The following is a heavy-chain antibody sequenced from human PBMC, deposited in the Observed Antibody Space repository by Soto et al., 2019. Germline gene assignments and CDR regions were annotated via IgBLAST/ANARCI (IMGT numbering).Heavy chain of an antibody. CDR3: ATQAEVLELRSGFDP. V-gene: IGHV1-69*01. CDR2: IIPIFGTA. Sequence: QVQLVQSGAEVKKPGSSVKVSCKASGGTFSSYAISWVRQAPGQGLEWMGGIIPIFGTANYAQKFQGRVTITADESTSTADMALSSLRSEDTAVYYCATQAEVLELRSGFDPWGQGTLVTVSS. CDR1: GGTFSSYA. J-gene: IGHJ5*02. D-gene: IGHD1-7*01.